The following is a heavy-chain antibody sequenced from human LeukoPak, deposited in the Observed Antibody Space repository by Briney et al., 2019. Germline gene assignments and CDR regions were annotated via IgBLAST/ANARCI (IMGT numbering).Heavy chain of an antibody. CDR3: AKGYSSGFVSWFDP. D-gene: IGHD6-19*01. J-gene: IGHJ5*02. V-gene: IGHV3-23*01. CDR2: ISGSGGGT. CDR1: GFSFSSYA. Sequence: PGGSLRLSCAASGFSFSSYAMSWVRQAPGKGLERVSLISGSGGGTYYADSVKGRFTISRDNSKNTLYLQMNSLRAEDTAVYYCAKGYSSGFVSWFDPWGQGTLVTVSS.